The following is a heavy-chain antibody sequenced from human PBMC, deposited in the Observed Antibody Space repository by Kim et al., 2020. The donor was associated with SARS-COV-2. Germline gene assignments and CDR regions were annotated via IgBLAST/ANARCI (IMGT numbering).Heavy chain of an antibody. D-gene: IGHD3-9*01. Sequence: GLEWVAVISYDGSNKYYADSVKGRFTISRDNSKNTLYLQMNSLRAEDTAVYYCASTSTDYDILTGHFDYWGQGTLVTVSS. CDR3: ASTSTDYDILTGHFDY. V-gene: IGHV3-30-3*01. J-gene: IGHJ4*02. CDR2: ISYDGSNK.